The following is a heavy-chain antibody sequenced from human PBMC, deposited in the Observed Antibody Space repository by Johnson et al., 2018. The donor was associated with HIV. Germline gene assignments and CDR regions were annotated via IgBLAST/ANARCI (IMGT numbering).Heavy chain of an antibody. D-gene: IGHD6-19*01. CDR3: AKGGSGTTRIRAQKGAFDI. CDR2: ISYDGSNK. Sequence: QVQLVESGGGLVQPGGSLRLSCAASGFTFTNYGMHWVRQAPGKGLEWVAVISYDGSNKYFAASVKGRFTISRDNSKNTLYLQMNSLRAEDTAVYYCAKGGSGTTRIRAQKGAFDIWGQGTMVTVSS. V-gene: IGHV3-30*18. CDR1: GFTFTNYG. J-gene: IGHJ3*02.